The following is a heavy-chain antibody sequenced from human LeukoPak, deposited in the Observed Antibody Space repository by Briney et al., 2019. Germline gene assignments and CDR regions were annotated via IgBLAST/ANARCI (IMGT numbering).Heavy chain of an antibody. D-gene: IGHD6-19*01. Sequence: SETLSLTCTVSGVYISRGGYYWSWIRQPPGKGLEWIGEINHSGATNYNPSLKRRVTISVDTSKNQFSLKLTSVTAADTAVYYCARFGTGWYYFDYWGQGTLVTVSS. J-gene: IGHJ4*02. CDR1: GVYISRGGYY. V-gene: IGHV4-34*01. CDR2: INHSGAT. CDR3: ARFGTGWYYFDY.